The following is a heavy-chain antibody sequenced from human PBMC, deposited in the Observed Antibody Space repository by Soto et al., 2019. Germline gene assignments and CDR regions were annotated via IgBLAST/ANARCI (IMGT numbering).Heavy chain of an antibody. Sequence: QVQLVESGGGVVQPGRSLRLSCAASGFTFSSYGMHWVRQAPGKGLEWVAIISYDGNYKYYADSVKGRFTISRDNSKNTLYLKMNSLSAEDTDVYYCGKVSTYYYGGTFAYWGQGTLVPVSP. CDR3: GKVSTYYYGGTFAY. V-gene: IGHV3-30*18. D-gene: IGHD3-10*01. CDR2: ISYDGNYK. J-gene: IGHJ4*02. CDR1: GFTFSSYG.